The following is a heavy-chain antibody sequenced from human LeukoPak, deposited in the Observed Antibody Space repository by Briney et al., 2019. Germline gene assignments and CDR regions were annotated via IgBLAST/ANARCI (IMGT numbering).Heavy chain of an antibody. CDR2: ISYDGSNK. J-gene: IGHJ6*03. CDR1: GFTFSSYG. V-gene: IGHV3-30*03. Sequence: GGSLRLSCAASGFTFSSYGMHWVRQAPGKGLEWVAVISYDGSNKYYADSVKGRFTISRDNSKNTLYLQMNSLRAEDTAVYYCARATTVVTPHYYYYMDVWGKGTTVTVSS. CDR3: ARATTVVTPHYYYYMDV. D-gene: IGHD4-23*01.